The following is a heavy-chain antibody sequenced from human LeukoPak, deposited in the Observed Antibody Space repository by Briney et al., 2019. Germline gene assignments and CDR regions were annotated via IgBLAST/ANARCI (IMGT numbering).Heavy chain of an antibody. J-gene: IGHJ4*02. CDR2: IYPRDGST. Sequence: GASVKVSCKASGYTFTNNYLHWVRQAPGQGLEWMGMIYPRDGSTSYAQNFQGRVTVIRDTSTTTVRMELRGLRSEDTAVYYCARDQEGFDYWGQGTVVTVSS. CDR1: GYTFTNNY. CDR3: ARDQEGFDY. V-gene: IGHV1-46*01.